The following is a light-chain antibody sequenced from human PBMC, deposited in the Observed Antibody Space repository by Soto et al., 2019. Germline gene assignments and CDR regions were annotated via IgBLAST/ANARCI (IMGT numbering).Light chain of an antibody. CDR2: GAS. CDR3: QQYNNRPPST. CDR1: QSVGSN. Sequence: ELVMTQSPVTLSVSPGASATLSCRASQSVGSNLAWYQQRPGQASRLLIYGASTRATGIPVRFSGSGSGTEFTHTISGPQSEEFGVYLCQQYNNRPPSTFGQGTRLEIK. V-gene: IGKV3D-15*01. J-gene: IGKJ5*01.